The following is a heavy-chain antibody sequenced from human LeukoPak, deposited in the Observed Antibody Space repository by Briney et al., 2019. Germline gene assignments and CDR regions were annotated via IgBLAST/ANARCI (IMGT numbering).Heavy chain of an antibody. D-gene: IGHD2-8*01. Sequence: SGGSLRLSCAASGFTFSSYSMNWVRQAPGKGLEWVSSISSSSSYIYYADSVKGRFTISRDNAKNSPYLQMNSLRAEDTAVYYCAREIWDIVLMVYAFDYWGQGTLVTVSS. CDR2: ISSSSSYI. CDR1: GFTFSSYS. V-gene: IGHV3-21*01. CDR3: AREIWDIVLMVYAFDY. J-gene: IGHJ4*02.